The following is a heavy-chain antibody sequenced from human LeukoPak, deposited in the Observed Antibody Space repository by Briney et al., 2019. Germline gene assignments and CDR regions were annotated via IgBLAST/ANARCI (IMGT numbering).Heavy chain of an antibody. V-gene: IGHV3-23*01. CDR3: AKSGEVLRTTYYGMDG. D-gene: IGHD2/OR15-2a*01. J-gene: IGHJ6*02. Sequence: GGSLRLSCAASGFTFSSYAMTWVRQAPGGGLEWISAISGSTNTPYYADSVKGRFTISRDNSKNTLYLQMISLRADDTAVYYCAKSGEVLRTTYYGMDGWGQGTTVTVSS. CDR2: ISGSTNTP. CDR1: GFTFSSYA.